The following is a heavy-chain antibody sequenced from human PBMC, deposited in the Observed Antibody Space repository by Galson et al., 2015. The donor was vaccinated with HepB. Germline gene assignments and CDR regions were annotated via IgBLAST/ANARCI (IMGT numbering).Heavy chain of an antibody. J-gene: IGHJ3*02. CDR1: GGTYSSYT. D-gene: IGHD3-10*01. V-gene: IGHV1-69*04. CDR2: IIPILGIA. Sequence: SVKVSCKASGGTYSSYTISWVRQAPGQGLEWMGRIIPILGIANYAQKFQGRVTITADKSTSTAYMELSSLRSEDTAVYYCARDMEIPAFDIWGQGTMVTVSS. CDR3: ARDMEIPAFDI.